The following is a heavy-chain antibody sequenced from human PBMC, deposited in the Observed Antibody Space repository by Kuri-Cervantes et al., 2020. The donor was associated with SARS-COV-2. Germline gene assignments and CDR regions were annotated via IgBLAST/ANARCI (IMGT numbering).Heavy chain of an antibody. CDR3: AKDPNGDYVGAFDF. D-gene: IGHD4-17*01. J-gene: IGHJ3*01. V-gene: IGHV3-23*01. CDR2: IRGGGYTT. CDR1: GFTFSRYA. Sequence: LSLTCAPSGFTFSRYAMIWVRQAPGKGLEWISAIRGGGYTTYYADSVTGRFTISRDNFKNTLYLQMNNLRAEDTAVYYCAKDPNGDYVGAFDFWGQGTLVTVSS.